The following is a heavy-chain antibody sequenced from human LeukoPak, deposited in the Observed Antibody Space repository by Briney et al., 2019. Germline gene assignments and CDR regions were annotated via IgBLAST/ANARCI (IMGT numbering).Heavy chain of an antibody. J-gene: IGHJ5*02. Sequence: GASVTLCCNGAGYTLTLLTIRLVRQAPAKGQGWKGGFDPEDRETIDAQKFQGRVTMTEDTSTDTAYMELSSLRSEDTAVYYCAALGMVRGVIKNWFDPWGQGTLVTVSS. V-gene: IGHV1-24*01. CDR2: FDPEDRET. CDR3: AALGMVRGVIKNWFDP. D-gene: IGHD3-10*01. CDR1: GYTLTLLT.